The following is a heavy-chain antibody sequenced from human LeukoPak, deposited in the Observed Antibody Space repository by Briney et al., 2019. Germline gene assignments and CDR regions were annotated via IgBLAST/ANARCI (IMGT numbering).Heavy chain of an antibody. Sequence: PGGSLRLSCAASGFAFSQYAMHWVRQAPGKGLEWVAVMSYDGAAQFYADSVKGRFTISRDNSKNTLYLQMNSLRSDDTAFYYCAKVMITVVTTSKLDSWGQGTLVTVSS. J-gene: IGHJ4*02. CDR2: MSYDGAAQ. CDR1: GFAFSQYA. D-gene: IGHD4-23*01. V-gene: IGHV3-30*18. CDR3: AKVMITVVTTSKLDS.